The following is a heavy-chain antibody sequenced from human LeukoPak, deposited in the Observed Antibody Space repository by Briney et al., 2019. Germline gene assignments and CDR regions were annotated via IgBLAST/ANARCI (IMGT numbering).Heavy chain of an antibody. CDR1: GYTITGYY. D-gene: IGHD3-9*01. J-gene: IGHJ5*02. CDR2: INSDSGVT. Sequence: GASVKVSCKASGYTITGYYMNWVRPAPGQGLEWMGWINSDSGVTKYAQKFQGRVTMTRDTSLTTVYMDQRRLTSADKELYYCSRNFDRKGFDPWGQGTLVTVSS. CDR3: SRNFDRKGFDP. V-gene: IGHV1-2*02.